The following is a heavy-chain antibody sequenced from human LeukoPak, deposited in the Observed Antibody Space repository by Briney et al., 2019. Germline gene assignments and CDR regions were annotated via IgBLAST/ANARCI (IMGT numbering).Heavy chain of an antibody. CDR1: GFSFSSYG. Sequence: HPGRSLRLSCAASGFSFSSYGMHWIRQAPGKGLEWVAFIRYDGSNKYYADSVKGRFTISRDNSKNTLYLQMNSLRAGDTAVYYCAKPHFDDWGQGTLVTVSS. CDR2: IRYDGSNK. J-gene: IGHJ4*02. CDR3: AKPHFDD. V-gene: IGHV3-30*02.